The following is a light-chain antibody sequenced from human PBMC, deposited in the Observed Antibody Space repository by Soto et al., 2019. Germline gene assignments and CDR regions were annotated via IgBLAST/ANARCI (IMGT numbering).Light chain of an antibody. CDR3: KSYAGSNTYV. V-gene: IGLV2-8*01. J-gene: IGLJ1*01. CDR2: EVV. Sequence: QSALTQPPSASGSPGQSVTISCTGTKNDIGVYDFVSWYQHHPGKAPRLIIYEVVQRPSGVPDRFSGSKSGNTASLTVSGLQAADAADDFCKSYAGSNTYVFGSGNKLNVL. CDR1: KNDIGVYDF.